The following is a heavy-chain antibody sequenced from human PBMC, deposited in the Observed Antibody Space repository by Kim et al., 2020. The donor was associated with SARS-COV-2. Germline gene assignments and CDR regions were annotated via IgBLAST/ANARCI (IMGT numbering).Heavy chain of an antibody. D-gene: IGHD6-13*01. J-gene: IGHJ4*02. CDR3: AKVSYSSSWHPGGYFDY. V-gene: IGHV3-23*03. CDR1: GFTFSSYA. Sequence: GGSLRLSCAASGFTFSSYAMSWVRQAPGKGLEWVSVIYSGGSSTYYADSVKGRFTISRDNSKNTLYLQMNSLRAEDTAVYYCAKVSYSSSWHPGGYFDYWGQGTLVTVSS. CDR2: IYSGGSST.